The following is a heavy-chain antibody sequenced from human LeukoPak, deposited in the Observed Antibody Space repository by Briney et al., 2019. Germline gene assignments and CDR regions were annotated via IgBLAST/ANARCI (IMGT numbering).Heavy chain of an antibody. CDR3: ARVSDVGYYYDSSGYQRPYYFDY. CDR1: GVSISSSLYY. J-gene: IGHJ4*02. D-gene: IGHD3-22*01. Sequence: ASETLSLTCTVSGVSISSSLYYWGWIRQPPGKGLEWIGSIYYSGSTYYNPSLKSRVTISVDTSKNQFSLKLSSVTAADTAVYYCARVSDVGYYYDSSGYQRPYYFDYWGQGTLVTVSS. V-gene: IGHV4-39*01. CDR2: IYYSGST.